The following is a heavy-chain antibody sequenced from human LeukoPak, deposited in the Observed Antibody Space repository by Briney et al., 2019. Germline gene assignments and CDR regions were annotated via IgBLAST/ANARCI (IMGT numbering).Heavy chain of an antibody. CDR3: ARGKVIAVAAMNYYYSGMDV. D-gene: IGHD6-19*01. CDR2: IYPSGNT. CDR1: GGSISTNNW. Sequence: SETLSHTCAVSGGSISTNNWWSWVRQPPGKGLEWIGEIYPSGNTKYNPSLKSRVTISIDKSKNHFSLNLTSVTAADTAVFYCARGKVIAVAAMNYYYSGMDVWGQGTTVTVSS. J-gene: IGHJ6*02. V-gene: IGHV4-4*02.